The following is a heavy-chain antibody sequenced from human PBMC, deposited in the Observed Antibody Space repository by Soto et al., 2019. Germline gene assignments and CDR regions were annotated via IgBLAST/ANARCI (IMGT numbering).Heavy chain of an antibody. CDR2: ISGSGGST. CDR3: AKVQRYDYGDYCYFDY. Sequence: EVQLLESGGGLVQPGGSLRLSCAASGFTFSSYAMSWVRQAPGKGLEWVSAISGSGGSTYYADSVKGRFTISRDNSKNTLYLKMNSLRAEDTAVYYCAKVQRYDYGDYCYFDYWGQGTLVTVSS. J-gene: IGHJ4*02. D-gene: IGHD4-17*01. V-gene: IGHV3-23*01. CDR1: GFTFSSYA.